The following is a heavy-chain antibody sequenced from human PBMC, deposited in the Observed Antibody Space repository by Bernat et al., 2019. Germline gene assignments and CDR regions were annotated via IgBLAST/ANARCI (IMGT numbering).Heavy chain of an antibody. CDR1: GVSISTGSYY. Sequence: QLQLQESGPGLVKPSETLSLTCTVSGVSISTGSYYWGWIRQPPGKGLEWIGSIYYSWSTYYNPYLKSRVTISVDTSKKKYSLKLNTVTAAETAVYYCARLGSSSDAFDIWGQGKMVTVAS. J-gene: IGHJ3*02. CDR3: ARLGSSSDAFDI. V-gene: IGHV4-39*01. D-gene: IGHD6-6*01. CDR2: IYYSWST.